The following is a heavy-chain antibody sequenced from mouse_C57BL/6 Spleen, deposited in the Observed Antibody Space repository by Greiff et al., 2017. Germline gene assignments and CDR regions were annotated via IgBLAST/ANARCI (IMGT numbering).Heavy chain of an antibody. D-gene: IGHD1-1*01. CDR1: GYTFTEYT. CDR3: ARHAPYYYGSPYYFDY. V-gene: IGHV1-62-2*01. CDR2: FYPGSGSI. J-gene: IGHJ2*01. Sequence: QVQLQQSGAELVKPGASVKLSCKASGYTFTEYTIHWVKQRSGQGLEWVGWFYPGSGSIKYNEKFKDKATLTADKSSSTVYMELSRLTSEDSAVYFCARHAPYYYGSPYYFDYWGQGTTLTVSS.